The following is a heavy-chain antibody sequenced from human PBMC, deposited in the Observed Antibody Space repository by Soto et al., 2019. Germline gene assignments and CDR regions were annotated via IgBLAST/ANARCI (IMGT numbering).Heavy chain of an antibody. CDR3: ASYDPFDY. V-gene: IGHV3-23*01. Sequence: EVQLLESGGGLVQPGGSLRLSCAASGFTFSSSAMSWVRQAPGKGLEWVSGMSGSGGSTHYADSVKGRFTISRDNSKSTLYSQMNSLRAEDTAVYYCASYDPFDYWGQGTLVTVSS. J-gene: IGHJ4*02. CDR2: MSGSGGST. D-gene: IGHD3-22*01. CDR1: GFTFSSSA.